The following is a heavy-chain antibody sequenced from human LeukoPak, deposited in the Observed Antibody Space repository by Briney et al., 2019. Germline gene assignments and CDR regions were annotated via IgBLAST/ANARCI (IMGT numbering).Heavy chain of an antibody. CDR1: GGSISSSSYY. V-gene: IGHV4-39*01. CDR3: RVAAAGTDY. D-gene: IGHD6-13*01. CDR2: IYYSGST. Sequence: SSETLSLTCTVSGGSISSSSYYWGWIRQPPGKGLEWIGSIYYSGSTYYNPSLKSRVTISVDTSKNQFSLKLSSVTAADTAVYYCRVAAAGTDYWGQGTLVTVSS. J-gene: IGHJ4*02.